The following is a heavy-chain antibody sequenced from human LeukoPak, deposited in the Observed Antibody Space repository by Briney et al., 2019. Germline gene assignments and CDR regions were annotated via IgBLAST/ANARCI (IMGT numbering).Heavy chain of an antibody. D-gene: IGHD1-26*01. Sequence: ASVKVSCKASGYTFTSYAMHWVRQAPGQRLEWMGWINAGNGNTKYSQKFQGRVTMTRGTSTNTVYMELSSLRSEDTAVYYCARAWESIAGYYFDYWGQGTLVTVSS. CDR3: ARAWESIAGYYFDY. CDR2: INAGNGNT. J-gene: IGHJ4*02. CDR1: GYTFTSYA. V-gene: IGHV1-3*01.